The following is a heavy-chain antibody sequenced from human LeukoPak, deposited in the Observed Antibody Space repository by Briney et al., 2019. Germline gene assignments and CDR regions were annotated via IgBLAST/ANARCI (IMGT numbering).Heavy chain of an antibody. V-gene: IGHV3-21*01. Sequence: GGSLRLSCAASQFTFSSYSMNWVRQAPGKGLEWVSSISSSSSYIYYADSVKGRFTISRDNAKNSPYLQMNSLRAEDTAVYYCARASGYCSGGSCPARMDVWGQGTTVTVSS. D-gene: IGHD2-15*01. CDR1: QFTFSSYS. CDR2: ISSSSSYI. CDR3: ARASGYCSGGSCPARMDV. J-gene: IGHJ6*02.